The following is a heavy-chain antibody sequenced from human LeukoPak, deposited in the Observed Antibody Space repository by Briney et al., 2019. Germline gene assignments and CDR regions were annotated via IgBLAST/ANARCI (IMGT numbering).Heavy chain of an antibody. CDR1: GFTFSSYG. CDR3: AREDYDSSGHVFDY. J-gene: IGHJ4*02. Sequence: PGGSLRLSCAASGFTFSSYGMHWVRQAPGKGLEWVAVIWYDGSNKYYADSVKGRFTISRDNSKNTLYLQMNSLRAEDTAVYYCAREDYDSSGHVFDYWGQGTLVTVSS. CDR2: IWYDGSNK. V-gene: IGHV3-33*01. D-gene: IGHD3-22*01.